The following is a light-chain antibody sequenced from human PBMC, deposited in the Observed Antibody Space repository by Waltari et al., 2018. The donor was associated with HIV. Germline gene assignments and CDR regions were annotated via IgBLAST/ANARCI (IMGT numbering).Light chain of an antibody. CDR1: ALAKQY. Sequence: SYELTQPLSVSVSPGQTARLTCSGDALAKQYAYWYQQKSGQAPVLVIYEDTKRPSGIPDRFSGSSSGAMATLTISGAQLEDEGDYYCYSTDSSGYLFVFGTGTKVTVL. CDR2: EDT. V-gene: IGLV3-10*01. CDR3: YSTDSSGYLFV. J-gene: IGLJ1*01.